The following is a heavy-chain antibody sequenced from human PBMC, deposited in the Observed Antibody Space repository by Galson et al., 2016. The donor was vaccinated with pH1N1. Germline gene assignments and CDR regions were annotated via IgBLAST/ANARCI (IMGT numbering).Heavy chain of an antibody. CDR2: IYSGDTT. CDR3: AREGPVPGAFDY. D-gene: IGHD6-19*01. V-gene: IGHV3-53*01. J-gene: IGHJ4*02. Sequence: SLRLSCAASGFCVSFSYLSWVRQAPGKGLEWVSIIYSGDTTYYTDSVKGRFTISRDISKNTLYLQMNSLRAEDTAVYYCAREGPVPGAFDYWGQGTLVTVSS. CDR1: GFCVSFSY.